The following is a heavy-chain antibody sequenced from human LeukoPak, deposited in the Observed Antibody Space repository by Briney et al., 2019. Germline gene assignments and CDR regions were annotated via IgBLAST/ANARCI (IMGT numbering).Heavy chain of an antibody. J-gene: IGHJ3*02. Sequence: ASVKVSCKASGYIFTGYYMHWVRQAPGQGLEWMGWINPNSGGTNYAQKFQGRVTMTRDTSISTAYMELSSLRSDDTAVYYGARDLSGNGSLVFAGAFDIWGQGTMVTVSS. CDR2: INPNSGGT. D-gene: IGHD1-26*01. CDR3: ARDLSGNGSLVFAGAFDI. V-gene: IGHV1-2*02. CDR1: GYIFTGYY.